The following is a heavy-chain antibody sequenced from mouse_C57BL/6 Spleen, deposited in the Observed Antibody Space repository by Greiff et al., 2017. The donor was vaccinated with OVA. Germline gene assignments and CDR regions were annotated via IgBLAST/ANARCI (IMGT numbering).Heavy chain of an antibody. CDR3: ARRGFYYDYDVFAY. CDR1: GYTFTDYY. CDR2: INPNNGGT. V-gene: IGHV1-26*01. Sequence: VQLQQSGPELVKPGASVKISCKASGYTFTDYYMNWVKQSHGKSLEWIGDINPNNGGTSYNQKFKGKATLTVDKSSSTAYMELRSLTSEDSAVYYCARRGFYYDYDVFAYWGQGTLVTVSA. D-gene: IGHD2-4*01. J-gene: IGHJ3*01.